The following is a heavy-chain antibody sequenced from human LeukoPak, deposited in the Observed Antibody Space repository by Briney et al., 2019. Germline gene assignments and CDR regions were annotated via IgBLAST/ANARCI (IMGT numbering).Heavy chain of an antibody. D-gene: IGHD3-10*01. V-gene: IGHV3-66*01. CDR3: ARDLVTMVRGVIIRNWYFDL. CDR1: GFTFSSYA. Sequence: GGSLRLSCAASGFTFSSYAMSWVRQAPGKGLEWVSVIYSGGSTYYADSVKGRFTISRDNSKNTLYLQMNSLRAEDTAVYYCARDLVTMVRGVIIRNWYFDLWGRGTLVTVSS. J-gene: IGHJ2*01. CDR2: IYSGGST.